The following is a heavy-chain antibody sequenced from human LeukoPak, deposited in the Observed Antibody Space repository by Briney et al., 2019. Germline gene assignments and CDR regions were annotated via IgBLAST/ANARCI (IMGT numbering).Heavy chain of an antibody. CDR2: INHSGST. CDR3: ARGRSSGWHYFDY. CDR1: GGSFSGYY. D-gene: IGHD6-19*01. J-gene: IGHJ4*02. V-gene: IGHV4-34*01. Sequence: PSETLSLTCAVHGGSFSGYYWSWIRQPPGKGLEWIGEINHSGSTNYNPSLKSRVTISVDTSKNQFSLKLSSVTAADTAVYYCARGRSSGWHYFDYWGQGTLVTVSS.